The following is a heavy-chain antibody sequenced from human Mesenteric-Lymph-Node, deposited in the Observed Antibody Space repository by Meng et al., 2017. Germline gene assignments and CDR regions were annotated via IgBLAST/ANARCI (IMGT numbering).Heavy chain of an antibody. J-gene: IGHJ4*02. CDR2: FSGSDGGT. CDR3: AKEMGAVGTPYFDY. Sequence: EVQLLESGGGLVQPGGSVRLSCAASGFSFSNYAISWVRQAPGKGLEWVSAFSGSDGGTHYADSVKGRFTISRDSSKNTLYLQMNSLRAEDTAIYYCAKEMGAVGTPYFDYWGQGTLVTVSS. CDR1: GFSFSNYA. V-gene: IGHV3-23*01. D-gene: IGHD6-13*01.